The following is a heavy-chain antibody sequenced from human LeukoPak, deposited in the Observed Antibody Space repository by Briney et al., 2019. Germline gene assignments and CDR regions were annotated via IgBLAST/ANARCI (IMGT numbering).Heavy chain of an antibody. V-gene: IGHV3-7*01. CDR1: GFTFSSYW. Sequence: GGSLRLSCAASGFTFSSYWMSWVRQAPGKGLEWVANIKQDGSEKYYVDSVKGRFTISRDNAKNSLYLQMNSLRDEDTAVYYCRAYYYDSSGHQNSYWGQGTLVTVSS. CDR2: IKQDGSEK. J-gene: IGHJ4*02. D-gene: IGHD3-22*01. CDR3: RAYYYDSSGHQNSY.